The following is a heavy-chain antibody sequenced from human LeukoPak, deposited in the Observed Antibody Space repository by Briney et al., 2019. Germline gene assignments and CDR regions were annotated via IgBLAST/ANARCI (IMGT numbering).Heavy chain of an antibody. Sequence: PGGSLRLSCAASGFTFSTYWMHWVRQAPGKGLVWVSRINTDGSSTSYADSVKGRFTISRDNAKNTPYLQMNSLRAEDTAVYYCARDKYCSSTSCPRGWFDPWGQGTLATVSS. CDR3: ARDKYCSSTSCPRGWFDP. CDR2: INTDGSST. J-gene: IGHJ5*02. CDR1: GFTFSTYW. D-gene: IGHD2-2*01. V-gene: IGHV3-74*01.